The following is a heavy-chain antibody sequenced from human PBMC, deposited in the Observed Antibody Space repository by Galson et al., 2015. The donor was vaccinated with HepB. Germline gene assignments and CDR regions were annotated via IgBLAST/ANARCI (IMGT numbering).Heavy chain of an antibody. Sequence: SLRLSCAASGFTFSSYAMHWVRQAPGKGLEWVAVISYDGSNKYYADSVKGRFTISRDNSKNTLYLQMNSLRAEDTAVYYCAREGKTQGIDYWGQGTLVTVSS. CDR3: AREGKTQGIDY. V-gene: IGHV3-30*04. CDR2: ISYDGSNK. CDR1: GFTFSSYA. D-gene: IGHD6-13*01. J-gene: IGHJ4*02.